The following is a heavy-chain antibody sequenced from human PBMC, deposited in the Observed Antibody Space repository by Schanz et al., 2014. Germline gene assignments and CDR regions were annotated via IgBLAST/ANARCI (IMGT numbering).Heavy chain of an antibody. Sequence: LESGGTLVQPGGSLRLSCAGSELPLSTHAMTWVRQAPGNGLEWDSTVTTGGGAFYADSVKGRFTVSRDNSKNMLFLQMNSLRVEDTAIYYCAKNWKYDQKVVRPGWSDGMDVWGQGTTVTVSS. D-gene: IGHD3-3*01. CDR1: ELPLSTHA. CDR2: VTTGGGA. J-gene: IGHJ6*02. CDR3: AKNWKYDQKVVRPGWSDGMDV. V-gene: IGHV3-23*01.